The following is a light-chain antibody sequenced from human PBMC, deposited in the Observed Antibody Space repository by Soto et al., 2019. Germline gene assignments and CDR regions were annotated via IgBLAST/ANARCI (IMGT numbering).Light chain of an antibody. CDR2: KAS. Sequence: DIQMTQSPSTLSASVGDRCTITCRASQSISSRLAWYQQKPGKAPKVLIYKASSLESGVPSRFSGSGSGTEFTLTISSLQPDDFATYYCQQYNTYPWTFGQGTKVEIK. CDR1: QSISSR. V-gene: IGKV1-5*03. J-gene: IGKJ1*01. CDR3: QQYNTYPWT.